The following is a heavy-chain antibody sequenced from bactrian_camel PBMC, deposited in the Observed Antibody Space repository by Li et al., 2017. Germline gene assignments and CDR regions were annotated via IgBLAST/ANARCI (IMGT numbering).Heavy chain of an antibody. Sequence: VQLVESGGGLVRPGGSLRIACAASGFHFARYAMNWVRQAPGKGLEWVSAIANDGGRTYYADSVKGRFTISRDNAKNTVYLQLDSLGTEDMAMYYCNRRGTVVAGSKSVCDFGYWGQGTQVTVS. D-gene: IGHD6*01. CDR1: GFHFARYA. CDR2: IANDGGRT. V-gene: IGHV3S40*01. CDR3: NRRGTVVAGSKSVCDFGY. J-gene: IGHJ6*01.